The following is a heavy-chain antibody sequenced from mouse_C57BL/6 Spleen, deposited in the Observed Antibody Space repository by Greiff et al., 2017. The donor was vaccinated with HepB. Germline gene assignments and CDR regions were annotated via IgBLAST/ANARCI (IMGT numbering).Heavy chain of an antibody. J-gene: IGHJ1*03. D-gene: IGHD1-1*01. CDR2: ISDGGSYT. V-gene: IGHV5-4*01. CDR3: ARDGEIYYYGSSYFDV. Sequence: EVKLVESGGGLVKPGGSLKLSCAASGFTFSSYAMSWVRQTPEKRLEWVATISDGGSYTYYPDNVKGRFTISRDNAKNNLYLQMSHLKSEDTAMYYCARDGEIYYYGSSYFDVWGTGTTVTVSS. CDR1: GFTFSSYA.